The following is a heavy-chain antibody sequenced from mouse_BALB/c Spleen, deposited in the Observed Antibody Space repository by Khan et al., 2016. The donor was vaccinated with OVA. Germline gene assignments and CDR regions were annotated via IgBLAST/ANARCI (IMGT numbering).Heavy chain of an antibody. V-gene: IGHV5-6-5*01. CDR1: GFTFSSYV. CDR2: ISSGGST. D-gene: IGHD2-14*01. CDR3: TREAYRYDEYYFDY. Sequence: EVQLVESGGGSGKPGGSLKLSCVVSGFTFSSYVMSGVRQTPEKRLEWVASISSGGSTYYLDSVKGRFTISRDNARNIVYLQMSSLRSEDMAMYFCTREAYRYDEYYFDYWGQGTTLTVSS. J-gene: IGHJ2*01.